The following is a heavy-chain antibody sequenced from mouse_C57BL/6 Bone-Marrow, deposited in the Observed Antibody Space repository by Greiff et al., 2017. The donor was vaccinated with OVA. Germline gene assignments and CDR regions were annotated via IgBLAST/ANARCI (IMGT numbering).Heavy chain of an antibody. CDR1: GFSFNTYA. CDR2: IRSKSNNYAT. V-gene: IGHV10-1*01. CDR3: VTSLLESFDY. J-gene: IGHJ2*01. D-gene: IGHD2-1*01. Sequence: EVQLVESGGGLVQPKGSLKLSCAASGFSFNTYAMNWVRQAPGKGLEWVARIRSKSNNYATYYADSVKDRFTISRDDSESMLYLQMNNLKTEDTAMYYCVTSLLESFDYWGQGTTLTVSS.